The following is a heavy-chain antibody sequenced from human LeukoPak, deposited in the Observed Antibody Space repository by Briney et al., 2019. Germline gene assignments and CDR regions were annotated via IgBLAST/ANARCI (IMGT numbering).Heavy chain of an antibody. J-gene: IGHJ4*02. D-gene: IGHD6-6*01. CDR2: ISGSGFTT. Sequence: GGSLRLSCAASGFTFNSYAMSWVRQAPGRGLERVSGISGSGFTTSYTDSVKGRFTISRDSSKNRLFLQMSSLRAEDTAIYYCARDGSYSSSDHYFDYWGQGTLVTVSS. V-gene: IGHV3-23*01. CDR1: GFTFNSYA. CDR3: ARDGSYSSSDHYFDY.